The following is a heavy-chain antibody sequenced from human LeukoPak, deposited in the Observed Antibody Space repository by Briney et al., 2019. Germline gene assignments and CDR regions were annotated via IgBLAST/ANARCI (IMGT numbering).Heavy chain of an antibody. J-gene: IGHJ4*02. Sequence: PGGSLRLSCAASGSTFSSYWMSWVRQAPGKGLEWVANIKQDGSEKYYVDSVKGRFTISRDNAKNSLYLQMNSLRAEDTAEYYCARVSMVRGASFDNWGQGTLVTVSS. V-gene: IGHV3-7*01. CDR1: GSTFSSYW. CDR2: IKQDGSEK. D-gene: IGHD3-10*01. CDR3: ARVSMVRGASFDN.